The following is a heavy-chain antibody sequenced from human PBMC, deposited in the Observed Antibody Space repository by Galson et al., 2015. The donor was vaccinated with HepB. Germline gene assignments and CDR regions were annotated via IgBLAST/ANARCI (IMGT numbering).Heavy chain of an antibody. J-gene: IGHJ6*02. V-gene: IGHV2-70*01. CDR1: GFSLSTSGTC. CDR3: ARTDTAGTTRYYFYPMDV. Sequence: PALVKPTQTLTLTCTFPGFSLSTSGTCVSWIRQPPGKALEWLALVDWDDNKYYSTSLKTRLTVSKDTSKNQVVLIMTNMDPVDTATYYCARTDTAGTTRYYFYPMDVWGQGTTVTVSS. D-gene: IGHD1-1*01. CDR2: VDWDDNK.